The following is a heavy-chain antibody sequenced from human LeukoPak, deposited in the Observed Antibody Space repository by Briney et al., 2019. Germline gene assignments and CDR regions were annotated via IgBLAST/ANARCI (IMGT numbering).Heavy chain of an antibody. Sequence: GGSLRLSCAASEFTFSSHSMNWFRQAPGRGREWVSYINSASSTIYYADSVWGRFTISRDNGKNSMYLQMNSLKADDTAGYYCARFAAYDRSGFDYWGQGTLVSVSS. D-gene: IGHD3-22*01. CDR1: EFTFSSHS. CDR2: INSASSTI. CDR3: ARFAAYDRSGFDY. V-gene: IGHV3-48*04. J-gene: IGHJ4*02.